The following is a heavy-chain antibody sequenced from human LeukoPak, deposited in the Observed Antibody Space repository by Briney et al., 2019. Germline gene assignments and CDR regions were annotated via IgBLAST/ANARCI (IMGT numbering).Heavy chain of an antibody. J-gene: IGHJ3*02. CDR2: IYYSGST. CDR1: GGSISSYY. D-gene: IGHD6-13*01. Sequence: KPSEPLSLTCTVSGGSISSYYWSWIRQPPGKGLEWIGYIYYSGSTNYNPSLKRRVTISVDTSKNQFSLKLSSVTAADTAVYYCARVGAAAGTLDAFDIWGQGTMVTVSS. CDR3: ARVGAAAGTLDAFDI. V-gene: IGHV4-59*01.